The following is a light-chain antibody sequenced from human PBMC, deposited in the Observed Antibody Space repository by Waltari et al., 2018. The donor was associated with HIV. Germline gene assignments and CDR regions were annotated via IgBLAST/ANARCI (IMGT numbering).Light chain of an antibody. V-gene: IGLV1-44*01. CDR3: ASRDDSLNGPV. Sequence: QSVLTQPPSASGTPGQRVTISCSGSSSNIGGNTVTWYQHLPGTAPKLLIYSNHQRPSGVPDRFSGSKSGTSASLAISGLQSEDEADYYCASRDDSLNGPVFGRGTKLTVL. CDR2: SNH. J-gene: IGLJ2*01. CDR1: SSNIGGNT.